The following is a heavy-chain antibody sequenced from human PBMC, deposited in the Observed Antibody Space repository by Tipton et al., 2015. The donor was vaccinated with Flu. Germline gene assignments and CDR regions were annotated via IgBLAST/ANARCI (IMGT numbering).Heavy chain of an antibody. CDR1: GDSISSDYY. CDR2: IFRTGNT. CDR3: ARTTYYYGSGSSDY. J-gene: IGHJ4*02. Sequence: GLVKPSETLSLTCTISGDSISSDYYWGWIRQPPGKGLQWIGNIFRTGNTYRNPSLKSRVTISVDMAKNQFSQRLSSVTAADTTVYYCARTTYYYGSGSSDYWGQGTLVTVSS. D-gene: IGHD3-10*01. V-gene: IGHV4-38-2*02.